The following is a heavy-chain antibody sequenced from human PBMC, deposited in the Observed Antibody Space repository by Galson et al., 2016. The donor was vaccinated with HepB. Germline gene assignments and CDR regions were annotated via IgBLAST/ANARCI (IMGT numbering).Heavy chain of an antibody. V-gene: IGHV3-48*03. CDR3: ARVELGGYQL. CDR1: GFAFINYE. Sequence: SLRLSCASSGFAFINYEMTWVRQATGQGLEWISYISSSGNTIYDADSVQGRFIISRDNAENSLFLQMNNLRAEDTAVYFCARVELGGYQLWGQGTTVTVSS. D-gene: IGHD2-2*01. J-gene: IGHJ6*02. CDR2: ISSSGNTI.